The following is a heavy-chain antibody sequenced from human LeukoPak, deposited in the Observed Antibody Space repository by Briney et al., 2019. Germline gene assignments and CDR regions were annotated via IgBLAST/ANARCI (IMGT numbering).Heavy chain of an antibody. J-gene: IGHJ4*02. V-gene: IGHV3-21*01. CDR3: AKGPTYDYDSSGTFDY. D-gene: IGHD3-22*01. CDR2: ILRGGIYI. Sequence: GGSLRLSCEGSGFIFSNYDMIWVRQAPGKGLEWVSAILRGGIYIYFADSVKGRFTVSRDDSKNTLFLQMNSMRAEDTAVYYCAKGPTYDYDSSGTFDYWGQGTLVTVSS. CDR1: GFIFSNYD.